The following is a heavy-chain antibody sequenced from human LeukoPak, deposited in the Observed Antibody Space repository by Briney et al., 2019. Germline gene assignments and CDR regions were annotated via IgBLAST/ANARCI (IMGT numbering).Heavy chain of an antibody. CDR1: GASFSSSGFY. J-gene: IGHJ5*02. D-gene: IGHD6-13*01. CDR2: VYHSGST. CDR3: ATYISSGGCFDP. V-gene: IGHV4-39*01. Sequence: SETLSLTCTVSGASFSSSGFYWVWIRQPPGKGLEWIGNVYHSGSTYYNPSLKSRVTISVATSNNQFSLKLSSVTATDTALYYCATYISSGGCFDPWGQGTLVIVSS.